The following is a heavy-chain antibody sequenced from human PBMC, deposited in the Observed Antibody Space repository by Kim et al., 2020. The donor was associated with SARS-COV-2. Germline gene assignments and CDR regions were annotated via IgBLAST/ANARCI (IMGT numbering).Heavy chain of an antibody. J-gene: IGHJ5*02. V-gene: IGHV3-11*03. CDR3: ASRPRVLLWFGGWDNWFDP. Sequence: GRFTISRDNAKNSLYLQMNSLRAEDTAVYYCASRPRVLLWFGGWDNWFDPWGQGTLVTVSS. D-gene: IGHD3-10*01.